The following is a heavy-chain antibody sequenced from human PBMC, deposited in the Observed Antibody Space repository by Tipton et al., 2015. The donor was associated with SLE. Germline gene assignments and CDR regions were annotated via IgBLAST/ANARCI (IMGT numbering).Heavy chain of an antibody. Sequence: SLRLSCAASGFTFSSYAMHWVRQAPGKGLEWVAFIRYDGSNKYYADSVKGRFTISRDNSKNTLYLQMNSLRAEDTAVYYCAKDHTYSSSSPGDYWGQGTLVTVSS. CDR1: GFTFSSYA. V-gene: IGHV3-30*02. CDR2: IRYDGSNK. D-gene: IGHD6-6*01. J-gene: IGHJ4*02. CDR3: AKDHTYSSSSPGDY.